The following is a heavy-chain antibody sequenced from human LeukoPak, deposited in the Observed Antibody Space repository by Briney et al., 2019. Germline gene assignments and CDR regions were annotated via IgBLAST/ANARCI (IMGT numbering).Heavy chain of an antibody. Sequence: SETLSLTCTVSSDSISSSSYYWGWIRQPPGKGLEWIGNIYYSGSTYYNPSLKSRVTISIDTSKNQFSLRLRSVTAADTAVYYCARDLAMVSFDYWGQGTLVTVSS. CDR2: IYYSGST. CDR1: SDSISSSSYY. J-gene: IGHJ4*02. D-gene: IGHD5-18*01. CDR3: ARDLAMVSFDY. V-gene: IGHV4-39*07.